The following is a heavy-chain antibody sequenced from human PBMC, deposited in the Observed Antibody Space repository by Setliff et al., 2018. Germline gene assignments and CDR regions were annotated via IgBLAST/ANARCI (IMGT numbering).Heavy chain of an antibody. Sequence: ASVKVSCKASGYTLSNSILSWVRQAPGQGLEWMGWISAYNGKTYFAQIFQGRVTMTTDTPTSTAYMELRSLTSDDTAVYYCARGQTLRHFDWPTAFDYWDQGTLVTVSS. CDR3: ARGQTLRHFDWPTAFDY. V-gene: IGHV1-18*01. J-gene: IGHJ4*02. CDR2: ISAYNGKT. D-gene: IGHD3-9*01. CDR1: GYTLSNSI.